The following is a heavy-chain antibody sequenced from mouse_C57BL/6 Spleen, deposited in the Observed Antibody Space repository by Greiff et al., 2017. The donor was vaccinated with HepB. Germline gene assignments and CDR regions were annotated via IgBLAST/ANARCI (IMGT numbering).Heavy chain of an antibody. D-gene: IGHD1-1*01. V-gene: IGHV1-42*01. CDR1: GYSFTGYY. Sequence: VQLQQSGPELVKPGASVKISCKASGYSFTGYYMNWVKQSPEKSLEWIGEINPSTGGTTYNQKFKAKATLTVDKSYSTAYMQLKSLTSEDSAVYYCARDYGSSQYYFDYWGQGTTLTVSS. CDR2: INPSTGGT. CDR3: ARDYGSSQYYFDY. J-gene: IGHJ2*01.